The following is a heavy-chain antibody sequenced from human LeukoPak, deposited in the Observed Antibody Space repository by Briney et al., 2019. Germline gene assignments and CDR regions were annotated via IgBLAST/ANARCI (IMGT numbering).Heavy chain of an antibody. D-gene: IGHD2-8*01. CDR3: SRENGAFSPFGY. CDR1: GVSISNTNC. Sequence: SETLSLTCAVSGVSISNTNCWSWVRQPPGQGLEWIGEISLTGLTHYNPSLETRVIVSLDKYKTQLSLTLTSVTAAETDVYYCSRENGAFSPFGYWGQGTLVTVLS. J-gene: IGHJ4*02. CDR2: ISLTGLT. V-gene: IGHV4-4*02.